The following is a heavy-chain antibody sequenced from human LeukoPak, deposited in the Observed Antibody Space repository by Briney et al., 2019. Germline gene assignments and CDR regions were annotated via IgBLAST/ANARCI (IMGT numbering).Heavy chain of an antibody. CDR1: GFIFSNYA. J-gene: IGHJ4*02. CDR3: ARDHESYVWGSYRYNYFDY. V-gene: IGHV3-64*01. D-gene: IGHD3-16*02. Sequence: GGSLRLSCAASGFIFSNYAMNWVRQAPGKGLEYVSGISSNGGSTYYANSVKGRFTISRDNSKNTLYLQMGSLRAEDMAVYYCARDHESYVWGSYRYNYFDYWGQGTLVTVSS. CDR2: ISSNGGST.